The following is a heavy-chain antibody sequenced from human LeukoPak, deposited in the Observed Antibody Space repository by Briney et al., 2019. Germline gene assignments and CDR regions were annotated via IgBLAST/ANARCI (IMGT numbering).Heavy chain of an antibody. V-gene: IGHV1-69*13. J-gene: IGHJ6*02. CDR3: ARNWKVESSGYYRDPFHYYGMDV. CDR2: IIPIFGTA. Sequence: GASVKVSCKASGGTFSSYAISWVRQAPGQGLGWMGGIIPIFGTANYAQKFQGRVTITADESTSTAYMELSSLRSEDTAVYYCARNWKVESSGYYRDPFHYYGMDVWGQGTTVTVSS. D-gene: IGHD3-22*01. CDR1: GGTFSSYA.